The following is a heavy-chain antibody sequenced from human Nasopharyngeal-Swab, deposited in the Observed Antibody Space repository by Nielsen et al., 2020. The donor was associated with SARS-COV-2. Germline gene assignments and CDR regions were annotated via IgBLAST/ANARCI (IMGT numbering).Heavy chain of an antibody. CDR3: ARGPLDIGAFDI. D-gene: IGHD5-12*01. CDR2: IYSGGST. Sequence: LSLTCAASGFTVSSNYMSWVRQAPGKGLEWVSVIYSGGSTYYADSVKGRFTISRDNSKNTLYLQMNSLRAEDTAVYYCARGPLDIGAFDIWGQGTMVTVSS. CDR1: GFTVSSNY. J-gene: IGHJ3*02. V-gene: IGHV3-53*01.